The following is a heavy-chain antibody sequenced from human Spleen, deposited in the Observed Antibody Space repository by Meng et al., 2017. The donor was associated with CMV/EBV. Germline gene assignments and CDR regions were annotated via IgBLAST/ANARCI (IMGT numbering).Heavy chain of an antibody. CDR1: GFTFSSYS. J-gene: IGHJ4*02. V-gene: IGHV3-21*04. CDR3: AKDFCRSTNCYFDY. Sequence: GESLKISCAASGFTFSSYSMNWVRQAPGKGLEWVSSISSSSSYIYYADSVKGRFTISRDNAKNSLYLQLNSVTTEDTALYYCAKDFCRSTNCYFDYWGQGTLVTVSS. D-gene: IGHD2-2*01. CDR2: ISSSSSYI.